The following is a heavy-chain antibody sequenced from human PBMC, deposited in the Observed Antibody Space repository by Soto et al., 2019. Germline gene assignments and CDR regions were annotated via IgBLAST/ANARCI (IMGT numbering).Heavy chain of an antibody. J-gene: IGHJ6*02. D-gene: IGHD2-2*01. CDR2: MNPNSGNT. Sequence: ASVKVSCKASGYTFTSYGINWVRQATGQGLEWMGWMNPNSGNTGYAQKFQGRVTMTRNTSISTAYMELSSLRSEDTAVYYCARGNIVLVPAAIEYYYYYGMDVWGQGTTVTVSS. V-gene: IGHV1-8*02. CDR3: ARGNIVLVPAAIEYYYYYGMDV. CDR1: GYTFTSYG.